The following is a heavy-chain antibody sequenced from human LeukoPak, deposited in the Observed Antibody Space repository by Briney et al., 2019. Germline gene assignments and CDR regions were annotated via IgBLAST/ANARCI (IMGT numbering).Heavy chain of an antibody. CDR3: AKTGGYCSSTSCRVDDY. D-gene: IGHD2-2*01. J-gene: IGHJ4*02. Sequence: GGSLRLSCAASGFTFSSYAMSWVRQAPGKGLEWVSAISGSGGSTYYADSVKGRFTISRDNSKNTLYLQMNSLRAEDTAVYYCAKTGGYCSSTSCRVDDYWGRGTLVTVSS. CDR1: GFTFSSYA. CDR2: ISGSGGST. V-gene: IGHV3-23*01.